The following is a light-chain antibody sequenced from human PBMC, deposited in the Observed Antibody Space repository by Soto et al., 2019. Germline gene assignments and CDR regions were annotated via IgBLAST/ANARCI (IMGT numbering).Light chain of an antibody. J-gene: IGKJ4*01. CDR1: QSVSSSY. V-gene: IGKV3-20*01. CDR2: GAS. Sequence: EIVLTQSPGTLSLSPGERATLSCRASQSVSSSYLAWYQQKPGQAPRLLIYGASSRATGIPDRFSGSESATDFTLTISRLEPEDVAVYYCQQYGSSPLTFGGGTKVEIK. CDR3: QQYGSSPLT.